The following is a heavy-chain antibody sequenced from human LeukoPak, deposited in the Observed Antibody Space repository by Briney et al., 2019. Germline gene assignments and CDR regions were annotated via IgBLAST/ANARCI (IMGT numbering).Heavy chain of an antibody. V-gene: IGHV3-30*18. D-gene: IGHD3-22*01. Sequence: GGSLRLSCAASGFTFSSYGMRWVRQASGKGLEWVAVISYDGSNKYYADSVKGRFTISRDNSKNTLYLQMNSLRAEDTAVYYCAKDLGYYDSSGYYNWGQGTLVTVSS. CDR3: AKDLGYYDSSGYYN. J-gene: IGHJ4*02. CDR1: GFTFSSYG. CDR2: ISYDGSNK.